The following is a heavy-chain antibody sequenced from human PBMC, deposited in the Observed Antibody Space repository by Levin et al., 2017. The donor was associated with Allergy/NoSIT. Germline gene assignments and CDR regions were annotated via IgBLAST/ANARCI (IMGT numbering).Heavy chain of an antibody. CDR1: GFTFSTHD. J-gene: IGHJ4*02. V-gene: IGHV3-23*01. Sequence: GGSLRLSCAASGFTFSTHDMSWVRQAPGKGLEWVSTIGGSGVWTSYADSVKGRFTVSRDNSRSTMYLQMNSLRAEDTAVYYCAYMTGFDYWGQGTLVTVSS. CDR3: AYMTGFDY. CDR2: IGGSGVWT. D-gene: IGHD1-14*01.